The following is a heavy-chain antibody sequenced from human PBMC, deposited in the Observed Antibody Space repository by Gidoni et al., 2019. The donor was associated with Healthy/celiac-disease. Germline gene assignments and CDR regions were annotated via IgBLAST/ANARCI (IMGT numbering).Heavy chain of an antibody. CDR3: ARGSKRWLQPKENAFDI. D-gene: IGHD5-18*01. Sequence: QVQLQQWAAGLLKPSETLSLTCAVVGGSFSGYYWSWIRQPPGKGLEWIGEINHSGSTNYNPSLKSRVTISIDTSKNQFSLKLSSVTAADTAVYYCARGSKRWLQPKENAFDIWGQGTMVTVSS. CDR2: INHSGST. J-gene: IGHJ3*02. CDR1: GGSFSGYY. V-gene: IGHV4-34*01.